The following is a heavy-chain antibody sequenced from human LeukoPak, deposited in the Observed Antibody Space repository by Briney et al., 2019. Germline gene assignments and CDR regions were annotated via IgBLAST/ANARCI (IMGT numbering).Heavy chain of an antibody. CDR1: GYRFTSYW. J-gene: IGHJ3*02. V-gene: IGHV5-51*01. Sequence: GKSLKISCKGSGYRFTSYWSGWVRQMPGKGLEWMGIFYPGDSNTRYSPSFQGQVTISADKYISTDYLQWSSREASATAMYYCARPRYYGSDAFDIWGQGTMVTVSS. CDR3: ARPRYYGSDAFDI. CDR2: FYPGDSNT. D-gene: IGHD3-10*01.